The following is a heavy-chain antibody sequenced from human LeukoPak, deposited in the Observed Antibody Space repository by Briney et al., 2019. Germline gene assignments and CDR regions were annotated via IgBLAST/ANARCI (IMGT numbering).Heavy chain of an antibody. CDR2: ISRTGNYI. CDR3: ARVLETDCSGGSCYSGLDY. Sequence: PGGSLRLSCAASGFTFSRYNMNWVRPAPGKGLEWVSSISRTGNYIYYADSVKGRFTISRDNAQNSLFLQMNSLRVEDTAVYYCARVLETDCSGGSCYSGLDYWGQGTLVTVSS. J-gene: IGHJ4*02. D-gene: IGHD2-15*01. V-gene: IGHV3-21*01. CDR1: GFTFSRYN.